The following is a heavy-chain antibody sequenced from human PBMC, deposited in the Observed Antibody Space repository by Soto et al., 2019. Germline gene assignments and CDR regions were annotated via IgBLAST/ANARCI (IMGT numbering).Heavy chain of an antibody. CDR1: GGSISSSSYY. J-gene: IGHJ3*02. D-gene: IGHD6-25*01. CDR3: ARRWGGYVFSDAFDI. Sequence: SETLSLTCTVSGGSISSSSYYWGWIRQPPGKGLEWIGSIYYSGSTYYNPSLKSRVTISVDTSKNQFSLKLSSVTAADTAVYYCARRWGGYVFSDAFDIWGQGTMVTVSS. CDR2: IYYSGST. V-gene: IGHV4-39*01.